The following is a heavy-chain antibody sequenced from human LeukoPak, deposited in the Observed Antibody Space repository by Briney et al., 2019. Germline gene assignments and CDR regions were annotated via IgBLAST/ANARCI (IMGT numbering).Heavy chain of an antibody. CDR2: IYYSGST. CDR1: GGSVSSGSYY. Sequence: SETLSLTCTVSGGSVSSGSYYWSWIRQPPGKGLEWIGYIYYSGSTNYNPSLKSRVTISVDTSKNQFSLKLSSVTAADTAVYYCARGGDDYGDYVPSFWGQGTLVTVSS. D-gene: IGHD4-17*01. V-gene: IGHV4-61*01. J-gene: IGHJ4*02. CDR3: ARGGDDYGDYVPSF.